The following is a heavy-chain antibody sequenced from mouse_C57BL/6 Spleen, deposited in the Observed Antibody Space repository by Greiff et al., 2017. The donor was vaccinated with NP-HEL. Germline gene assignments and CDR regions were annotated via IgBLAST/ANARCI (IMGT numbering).Heavy chain of an antibody. CDR3: ARRGIITTVYYFDY. CDR2: IHPNSGST. J-gene: IGHJ2*01. Sequence: VQLQQPGAELVKPGASVKLSCKASGYTFTSYWMHWVKQRPGQGLEWIGMIHPNSGSTNYNEKFKSKATLTVDKSSSTAYMQLSSLTSEDSAVYYCARRGIITTVYYFDYWGQGTTLTVSS. D-gene: IGHD1-1*01. CDR1: GYTFTSYW. V-gene: IGHV1-64*01.